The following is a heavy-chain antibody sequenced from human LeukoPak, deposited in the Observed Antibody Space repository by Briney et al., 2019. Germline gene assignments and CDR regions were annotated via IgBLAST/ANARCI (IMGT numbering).Heavy chain of an antibody. D-gene: IGHD5-12*01. V-gene: IGHV3-53*01. CDR2: IYSGVST. CDR1: GFTVSSNY. CDR3: AKGRVATPFDY. Sequence: PGGSLRLSCAASGFTVSSNYMSWVRQAPGKGLEWVSVIYSGVSTYYADSVKGRFTISRDNSKNTLYLQMNSLRDTAIYYCAKGRVATPFDYWGQGTLVTVSS. J-gene: IGHJ4*02.